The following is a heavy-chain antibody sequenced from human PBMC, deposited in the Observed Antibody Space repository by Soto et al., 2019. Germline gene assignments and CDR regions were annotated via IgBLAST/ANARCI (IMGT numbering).Heavy chain of an antibody. J-gene: IGHJ6*03. D-gene: IGHD3-10*01. CDR2: ISYDGSNK. V-gene: IGHV3-30*18. Sequence: PGGSLRLSCAASGFTFSSYGMHWVRQAPGKGLEWVAVISYDGSNKYYADSVKGRFTISRDNSKNTLYLQMNSLRAEDTAVYYCAKDYQLLWFGESKPGPYYMDVWGKGTTVTVSS. CDR1: GFTFSSYG. CDR3: AKDYQLLWFGESKPGPYYMDV.